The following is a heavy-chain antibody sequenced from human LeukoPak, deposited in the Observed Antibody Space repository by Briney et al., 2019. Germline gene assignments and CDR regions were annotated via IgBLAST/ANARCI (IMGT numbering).Heavy chain of an antibody. Sequence: AVESLNIPCKGSGYSFTSYWIGWARQMPRKGLEWMAIIYPCYSETRYSPSFQGQVTISADKSISTAYLQWSSLKASDTAMYYCARRRIVVVPAANLGDYYYYYYMDVWGKGTTVTVSS. CDR3: ARRRIVVVPAANLGDYYYYYYMDV. J-gene: IGHJ6*03. D-gene: IGHD2-2*01. CDR1: GYSFTSYW. V-gene: IGHV5-51*01. CDR2: IYPCYSET.